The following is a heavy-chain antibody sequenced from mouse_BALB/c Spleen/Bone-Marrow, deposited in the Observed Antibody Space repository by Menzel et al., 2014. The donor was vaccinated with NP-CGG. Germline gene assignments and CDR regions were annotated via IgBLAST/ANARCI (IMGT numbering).Heavy chain of an antibody. J-gene: IGHJ2*01. CDR3: ARLGGSRVFDY. Sequence: VQLQQHGAELVRAGSSVKLFCKATRYSFSSYWVNRVKQSPGQGLEWIGMIHPSDTETRLNQKFKEKATLTVDKSSSTAYMQLSSPTSEDSAVYYCARLGGSRVFDYWSEGTTLPVSS. V-gene: IGHV1-61*01. CDR2: IHPSDTET. CDR1: RYSFSSYW.